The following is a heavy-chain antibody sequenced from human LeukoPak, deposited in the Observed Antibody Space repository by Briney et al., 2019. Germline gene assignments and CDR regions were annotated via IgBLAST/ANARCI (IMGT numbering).Heavy chain of an antibody. CDR1: GGSISSSSYY. D-gene: IGHD1-26*01. V-gene: IGHV4-39*07. CDR2: IYYSGST. CDR3: ARRQWELLGLRAFDP. Sequence: SETLSLTCTVSGGSISSSSYYWGWIRQPPGKGLEWFGSIYYSGSTYYNLSLKSRVTISVDTSKNQFSLKLSSVTAADTAVYYCARRQWELLGLRAFDPWGQGTLVTVSS. J-gene: IGHJ5*02.